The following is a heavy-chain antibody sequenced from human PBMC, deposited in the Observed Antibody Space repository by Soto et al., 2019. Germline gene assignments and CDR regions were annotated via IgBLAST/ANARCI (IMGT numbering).Heavy chain of an antibody. V-gene: IGHV1-3*01. CDR1: GYTFTSYG. CDR3: ARGSSGWPSPSFDY. J-gene: IGHJ4*02. CDR2: INAANGDT. Sequence: GASVKVSCKASGYTFTSYGIHWVRQAPGQRLEWMGWINAANGDTKYSPKFQGRVTMTRDTSTSTVYMELSSLRSEDTAVYYCARGSSGWPSPSFDYWGQGTLVTVSS. D-gene: IGHD6-19*01.